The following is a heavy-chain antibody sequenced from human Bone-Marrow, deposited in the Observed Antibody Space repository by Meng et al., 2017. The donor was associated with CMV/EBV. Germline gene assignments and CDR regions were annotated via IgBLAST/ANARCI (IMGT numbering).Heavy chain of an antibody. CDR1: GGSISSSSYY. CDR3: ARGSTSRVAQLLLGWFDP. D-gene: IGHD2-2*01. J-gene: IGHJ5*02. CDR2: IYYSGST. Sequence: SETLSLTCTVSGGSISSSSYYWGWIRQPPGKGLEWIGSIYYSGSTYYNPSLKSRVTISVDTSKNQFSLKLSSVTAADTAVYYCARGSTSRVAQLLLGWFDPWDQGTLVTVSS. V-gene: IGHV4-39*07.